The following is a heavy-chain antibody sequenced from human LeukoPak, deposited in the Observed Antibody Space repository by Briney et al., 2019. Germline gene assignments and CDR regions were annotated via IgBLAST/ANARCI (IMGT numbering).Heavy chain of an antibody. D-gene: IGHD1-26*01. V-gene: IGHV1-8*01. CDR3: ARVLETGSGSYYYY. J-gene: IGHJ4*02. CDR1: GYTFTSYD. Sequence: ASVKVSCKASGYTFTSYDINWVRQATGQGLEWMRWMNPNSGNTGYAQKFQGRVTMTRNTSISTAYMELSSLRSEDTAVYYCARVLETGSGSYYYYWGQGTLVTVSS. CDR2: MNPNSGNT.